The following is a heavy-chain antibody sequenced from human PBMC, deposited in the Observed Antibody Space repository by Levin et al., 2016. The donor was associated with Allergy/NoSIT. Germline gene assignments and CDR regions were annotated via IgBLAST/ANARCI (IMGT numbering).Heavy chain of an antibody. J-gene: IGHJ6*03. CDR1: GYSFTNYW. V-gene: IGHV5-10-1*01. CDR2: IDPSDSYT. D-gene: IGHD2-2*01. CDR3: ARAYCSTASSSSCYYYFYMDV. Sequence: ESLKISCEGSGYSFTNYWINWVRQMPGKGLEWMGRIDPSDSYTEYSPSFQGHVTISADKSISTAYLQWSSLEASDTAMYYCARAYCSTASSSSCYYYFYMDVWGTGTTVTVSS.